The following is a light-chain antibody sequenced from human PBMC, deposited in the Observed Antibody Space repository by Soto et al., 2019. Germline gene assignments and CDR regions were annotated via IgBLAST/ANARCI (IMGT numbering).Light chain of an antibody. CDR1: QSISSW. V-gene: IGKV1-5*03. CDR3: QQYNSYSPGYT. J-gene: IGKJ2*01. Sequence: DIQMTQSPCTLSASVGDRVTITCRASQSISSWLAWYQQKPGKAPKLLIYKASSLESGVPSRFSGSGSGTEFTLTISSLQPDDFATYHCQQYNSYSPGYTIGQGTKLEIK. CDR2: KAS.